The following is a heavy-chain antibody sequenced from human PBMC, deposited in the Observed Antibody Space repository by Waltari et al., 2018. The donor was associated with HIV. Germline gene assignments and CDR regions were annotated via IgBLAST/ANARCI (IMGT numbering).Heavy chain of an antibody. J-gene: IGHJ4*02. D-gene: IGHD1-26*01. Sequence: QVQLQESGPGLVKPSQTLSLTCTVSGASIRSDRYYWNWIRQPAGKGLEWIGRLYTGGSTNYNSSLQSRATISTDTSKNVLSLKLFSVTASDTATYYCAATRDELGATGGCDYSGQGILVTVSS. CDR3: AATRDELGATGGCDY. CDR1: GASIRSDRYY. V-gene: IGHV4-61*02. CDR2: LYTGGST.